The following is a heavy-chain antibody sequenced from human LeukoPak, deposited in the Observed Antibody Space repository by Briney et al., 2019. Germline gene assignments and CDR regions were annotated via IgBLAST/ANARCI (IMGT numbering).Heavy chain of an antibody. CDR2: IKQDGSEK. Sequence: GGSLRLSCAASGFIFSSYWMSWVRQAPGKGLEWVANIKQDGSEKYYVDSVKGRFTISRDNSKNTLYLQMNSLRAEDTAVYYCARVNYYDLFFDLWGRGTVVTVSS. CDR3: ARVNYYDLFFDL. V-gene: IGHV3-7*03. J-gene: IGHJ2*01. D-gene: IGHD3-22*01. CDR1: GFIFSSYW.